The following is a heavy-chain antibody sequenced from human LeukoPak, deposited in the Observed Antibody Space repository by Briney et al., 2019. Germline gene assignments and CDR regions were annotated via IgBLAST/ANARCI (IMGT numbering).Heavy chain of an antibody. CDR1: GFMFSRLG. Sequence: PGRSLRLSXTASGFMFSRLGMQWVRQAPGEGLEWVAMIWHDGSVEEYADSVKGRFTISRDNSQNTLYLQMNSLRDDDTAVYYCAKEGDQFRGYLDAWGKGTTVTVSS. CDR2: IWHDGSVE. J-gene: IGHJ6*03. D-gene: IGHD3-16*01. CDR3: AKEGDQFRGYLDA. V-gene: IGHV3-33*06.